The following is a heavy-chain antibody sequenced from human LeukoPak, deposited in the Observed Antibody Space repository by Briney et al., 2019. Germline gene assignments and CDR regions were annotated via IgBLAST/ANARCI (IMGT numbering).Heavy chain of an antibody. J-gene: IGHJ4*02. V-gene: IGHV3-9*01. CDR3: AREILAPGKTHDY. CDR1: GFTFDDYA. CDR2: ISWNSGSI. Sequence: GGSLRLSCAASGFTFDDYAMHWVRQAPGKGLEWVSGISWNSGSIGYAYSVKGRFTISRDNAKNSLYLQMNSLRAEDTAVYYCAREILAPGKTHDYWGQGTLVTVSS.